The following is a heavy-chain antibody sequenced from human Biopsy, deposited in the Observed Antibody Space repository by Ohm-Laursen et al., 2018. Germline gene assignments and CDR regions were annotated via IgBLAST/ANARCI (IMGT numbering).Heavy chain of an antibody. CDR3: ARDVKRYCSGTSCYSGYFGMDV. D-gene: IGHD2-2*01. CDR1: GDSISTYY. V-gene: IGHV4-59*01. CDR2: VYYSGTT. J-gene: IGHJ6*02. Sequence: GTLSLTCTVSGDSISTYYWSWIRQPPGKGLEWIGDVYYSGTTNYNPSLKSRLTISVDTSKNQFSLNLNSVTAADTAVYFCARDVKRYCSGTSCYSGYFGMDVWGQGTTVTVS.